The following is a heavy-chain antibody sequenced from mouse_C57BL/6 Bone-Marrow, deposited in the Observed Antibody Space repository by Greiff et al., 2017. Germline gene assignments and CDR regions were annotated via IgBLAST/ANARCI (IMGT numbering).Heavy chain of an antibody. D-gene: IGHD2-1*01. CDR2: ISSGSSTI. CDR3: ARRSIYYVNYYSYYSMDF. CDR1: GFTFSDYG. J-gene: IGHJ4*01. V-gene: IGHV5-17*01. Sequence: EVQLVESGGGLVKPGGSLKLSCAASGFTFSDYGMHWVRQAPEKGLEWVAYISSGSSTIYYADTVQGRFTISRDNAKNTLFLQLTSLMSEDTAMYYCARRSIYYVNYYSYYSMDFWGQGTSVTGAS.